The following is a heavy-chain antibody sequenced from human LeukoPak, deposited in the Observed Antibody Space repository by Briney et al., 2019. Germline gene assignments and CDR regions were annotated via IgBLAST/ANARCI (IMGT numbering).Heavy chain of an antibody. CDR2: INHSGST. J-gene: IGHJ5*02. Sequence: SETLSLTCAVYGGSFSGYYWSWIRQPPGKGLEWIGEINHSGSTNYNPSLKSRVTMSVDTSKNQFSLKLSSVTAADTAVYYCARGPTMYSSDAWGQGTLVTVSS. V-gene: IGHV4-34*01. D-gene: IGHD3-10*02. CDR1: GGSFSGYY. CDR3: ARGPTMYSSDA.